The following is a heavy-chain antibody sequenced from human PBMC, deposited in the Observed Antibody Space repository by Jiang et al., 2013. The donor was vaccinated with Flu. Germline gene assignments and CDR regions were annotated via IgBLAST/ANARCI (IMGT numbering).Heavy chain of an antibody. V-gene: IGHV4-31*03. CDR3: ASAYCGGDCYLNAFDI. Sequence: GLVKPSETLSLTCTVSGGSISSGGYYWNWIRQHPGKGLEWIGYIYYSGGTYSNPSLKSRVTISVDTSKNQFSLKVNSVTAADTAVYYCASAYCGGDCYLNAFDIWGQGTMVTISS. CDR1: GGSISSGGYY. CDR2: IYYSGGT. J-gene: IGHJ3*02. D-gene: IGHD2-21*01.